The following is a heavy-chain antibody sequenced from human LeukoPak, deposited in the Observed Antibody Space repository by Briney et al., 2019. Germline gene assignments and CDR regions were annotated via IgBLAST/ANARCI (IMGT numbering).Heavy chain of an antibody. D-gene: IGHD5-24*01. Sequence: SETLSLTCTVSGGSISTSNYYWGWIRQPPGKGLEWIGRIYSSGRTHYSPSLKSRVAISVDTSKNRFSLKLSSVTAADTAVYYCARDRDGYNSGYYYYYMDVWGKGTTVTISS. J-gene: IGHJ6*03. CDR3: ARDRDGYNSGYYYYYMDV. CDR1: GGSISTSNYY. CDR2: IYSSGRT. V-gene: IGHV4-39*07.